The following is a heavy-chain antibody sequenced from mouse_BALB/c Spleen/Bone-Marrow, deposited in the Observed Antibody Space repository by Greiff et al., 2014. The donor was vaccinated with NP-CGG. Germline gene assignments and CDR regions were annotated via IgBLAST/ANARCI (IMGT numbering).Heavy chain of an antibody. CDR1: GFNIKDTY. CDR2: IDPANGNT. J-gene: IGHJ3*01. CDR3: AIYYYSSSGFAY. Sequence: VQLQQSGAELVKPGASVKLSCTASGFNIKDTYMPWVKQRPEQGLEWIGRIDPANGNTKYDPKFQGKATITADTSSNTAYLQLSSLTSEDTAVYYCAIYYYSSSGFAYWGQGTLVTVSA. D-gene: IGHD1-1*01. V-gene: IGHV14-3*02.